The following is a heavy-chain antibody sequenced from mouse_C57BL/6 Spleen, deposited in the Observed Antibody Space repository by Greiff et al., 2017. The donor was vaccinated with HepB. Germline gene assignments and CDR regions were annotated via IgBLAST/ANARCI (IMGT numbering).Heavy chain of an antibody. D-gene: IGHD1-1*02. J-gene: IGHJ4*01. Sequence: QVQLQQPGAELVKPGASVKLSCKASGYTFTSYWMHWVKQRPGQGLEWIGMIHPNSGSTNYNEKFKSKATMTVDKSSSTAYMQLSSLTSEDSAVYYCARGGSRGYAMDYWGQGTSVTVSS. CDR2: IHPNSGST. CDR3: ARGGSRGYAMDY. V-gene: IGHV1-64*01. CDR1: GYTFTSYW.